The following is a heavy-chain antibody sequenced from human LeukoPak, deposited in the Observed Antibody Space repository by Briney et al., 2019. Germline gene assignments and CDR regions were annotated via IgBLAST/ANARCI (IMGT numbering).Heavy chain of an antibody. D-gene: IGHD2-8*02. Sequence: GGSLRLSCAASGFTFSSFAMIWVRQPPGKGLEGVSSIFNGCGEIHYADSVRGRFTISRDNSKNTLSLQLNRLRAEDTEIYYCATYTQVLLPFESWGQGTLVTVSS. CDR1: GFTFSSFA. CDR3: ATYTQVLLPFES. V-gene: IGHV3-23*01. J-gene: IGHJ4*02. CDR2: IFNGCGEI.